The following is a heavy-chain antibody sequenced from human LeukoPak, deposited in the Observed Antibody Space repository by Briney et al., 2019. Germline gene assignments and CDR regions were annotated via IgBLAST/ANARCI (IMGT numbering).Heavy chain of an antibody. Sequence: SETLSLTCTVSGYSISSGYYWGWIRQPPGKGLEWIGSIYHSGSTYYNSSLKSRVTISLDTSKNQFSLKLSSVTAADTAVYYCARTGRIVGATADYWGQGTLVTVSS. CDR3: ARTGRIVGATADY. D-gene: IGHD1-26*01. V-gene: IGHV4-38-2*02. CDR1: GYSISSGYY. J-gene: IGHJ4*02. CDR2: IYHSGST.